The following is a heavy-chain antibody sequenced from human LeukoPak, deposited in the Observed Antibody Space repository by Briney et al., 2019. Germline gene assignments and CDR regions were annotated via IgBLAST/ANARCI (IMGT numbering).Heavy chain of an antibody. CDR3: TRDSALLGVAFDL. V-gene: IGHV3-64D*06. Sequence: GGSLRLSCSASGFPFNTYAIHWVRQAPRKGLEYVAGISSNGDNTDFADSAKGRFTISGDNSKSTLFLQMNSLRAEDTAVYFCTRDSALLGVAFDLWGQGTVVTVSS. CDR1: GFPFNTYA. J-gene: IGHJ3*01. D-gene: IGHD2-15*01. CDR2: ISSNGDNT.